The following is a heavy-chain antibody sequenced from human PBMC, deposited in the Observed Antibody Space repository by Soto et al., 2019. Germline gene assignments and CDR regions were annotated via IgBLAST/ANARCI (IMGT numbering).Heavy chain of an antibody. CDR1: GYTFTGYY. J-gene: IGHJ3*02. CDR3: AGVRVRRGYYYDSSGYYSAPDDAFDI. Sequence: ASVKVSCKASGYTFTGYYMHWVRQAPGQGLEWMGWINPNSGGTNYAQKFQGWVTMTRDTSISTAYMELSRLRSDDTAVYYCAGVRVRRGYYYDSSGYYSAPDDAFDIWGQGARVTVSS. CDR2: INPNSGGT. D-gene: IGHD3-22*01. V-gene: IGHV1-2*04.